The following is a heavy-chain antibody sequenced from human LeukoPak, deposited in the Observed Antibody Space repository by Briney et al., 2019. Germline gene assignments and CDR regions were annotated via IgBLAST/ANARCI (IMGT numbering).Heavy chain of an antibody. CDR3: ASRLDGYYSRPFDY. CDR1: GGSFSGYY. CDR2: INHSGST. J-gene: IGHJ4*02. Sequence: SESLSLTCAVYGGSFSGYYWSWIRQPPGKGLEWIGEINHSGSTNYNPSLKSRVTISVDTSKNQFSLKLSSVTAADTAVYYCASRLDGYYSRPFDYWGQGTLVTVSS. V-gene: IGHV4-34*01. D-gene: IGHD5-24*01.